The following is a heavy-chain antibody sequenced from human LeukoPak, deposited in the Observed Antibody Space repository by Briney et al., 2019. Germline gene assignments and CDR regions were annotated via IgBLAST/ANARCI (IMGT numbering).Heavy chain of an antibody. CDR2: IYYSGST. Sequence: SETLSLTCTVSGGSISSGGYYWSWIRQHPGKGLEWIGYIYYSGSTYYNPSLKSRVTISVDTSKNQFSLKLGSVTAADTAVYYCAREQYCSGGSCYESIWFDPWGQGTLVTVSS. V-gene: IGHV4-31*03. J-gene: IGHJ5*02. CDR3: AREQYCSGGSCYESIWFDP. CDR1: GGSISSGGYY. D-gene: IGHD2-15*01.